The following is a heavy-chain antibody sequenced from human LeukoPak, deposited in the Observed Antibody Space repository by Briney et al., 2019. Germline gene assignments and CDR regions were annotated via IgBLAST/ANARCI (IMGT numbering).Heavy chain of an antibody. CDR1: GGSFSGYY. CDR3: ARYYGGNSNFDY. D-gene: IGHD4-23*01. Sequence: SETLSLTCAVYGGSFSGYYWSWIRQPPGKGLEWIGYISYSGSTYYNPSLKSRVTISIDTSKSLFSLKLSSVTAADTAVYYCARYYGGNSNFDYWGQGTLVTVSS. V-gene: IGHV4-30-4*08. CDR2: ISYSGST. J-gene: IGHJ4*02.